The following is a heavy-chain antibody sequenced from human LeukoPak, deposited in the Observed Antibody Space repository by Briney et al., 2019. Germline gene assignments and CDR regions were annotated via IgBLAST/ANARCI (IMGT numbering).Heavy chain of an antibody. J-gene: IGHJ4*02. V-gene: IGHV3-30-3*01. CDR2: ISYDGNNK. CDR1: GFTFSSYA. CDR3: ARARADGYNRDY. Sequence: PGGSLRLSCTVSGFTFSSYAIHWVRQAPGKGLEWVAVISYDGNNKYYADSVRGRFTISRDNAKNSLYLQMNSLRAEDTAVYYCARARADGYNRDYWGQGTLVTVSS. D-gene: IGHD5-24*01.